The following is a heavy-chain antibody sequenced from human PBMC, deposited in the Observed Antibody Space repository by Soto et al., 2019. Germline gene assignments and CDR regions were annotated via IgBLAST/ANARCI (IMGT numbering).Heavy chain of an antibody. V-gene: IGHV4-4*07. CDR1: GGSIRSHY. CDR3: ARVFDIAFDL. J-gene: IGHJ3*01. Sequence: QVQLQESGPGLVKPSETLSLICTVSGGSIRSHYWSWIRQPAGKGLEWIGRLYVSGSTNYNPSLKSRVTMSGDTSKNQFSLKLTSVTAADTAVYYCARVFDIAFDLWGQGTMVTVSS. CDR2: LYVSGST.